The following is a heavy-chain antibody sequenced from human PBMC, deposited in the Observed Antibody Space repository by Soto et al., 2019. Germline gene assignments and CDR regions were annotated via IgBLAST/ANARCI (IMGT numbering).Heavy chain of an antibody. CDR3: ARDWYFDL. Sequence: ASVEVSCKASGGTFSSYAISWVRQAPGQRLEWMGWINAGNGNTKYSQKFQGRVTITRDTSASTAYMELSSLRSEDTAVYYCARDWYFDLWGRGTLVTVSS. J-gene: IGHJ2*01. V-gene: IGHV1-3*01. CDR1: GGTFSSYA. CDR2: INAGNGNT.